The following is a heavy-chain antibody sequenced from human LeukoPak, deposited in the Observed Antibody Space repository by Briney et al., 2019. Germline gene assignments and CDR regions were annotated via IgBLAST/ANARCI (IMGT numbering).Heavy chain of an antibody. CDR3: ARDLGVMVRAFDI. V-gene: IGHV4-59*01. D-gene: IGHD5-18*01. CDR1: GGSISSYY. Sequence: PSETLSLTCTVSGGSISSYYWSWIRQPPGKRLEWIGYIYYSGSTSYNPSLKSRVTISVDTSKSQISLKRSSVTAADTAVYYCARDLGVMVRAFDIWGQGTMVTVSS. J-gene: IGHJ3*02. CDR2: IYYSGST.